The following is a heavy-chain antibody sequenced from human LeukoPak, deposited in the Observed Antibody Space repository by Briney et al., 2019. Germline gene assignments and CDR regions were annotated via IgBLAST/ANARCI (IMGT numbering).Heavy chain of an antibody. Sequence: PSETLSLTCTVSGGSISSSSYYWGWIRQPPGKGLEWIGSICYSGSTYYNPSLKSRVTISVDTSKNQFSLKLSSVTAADTAVYYCASITLAAAGTFDYWGQGTLVTVSS. CDR1: GGSISSSSYY. CDR3: ASITLAAAGTFDY. V-gene: IGHV4-39*07. CDR2: ICYSGST. D-gene: IGHD6-13*01. J-gene: IGHJ4*02.